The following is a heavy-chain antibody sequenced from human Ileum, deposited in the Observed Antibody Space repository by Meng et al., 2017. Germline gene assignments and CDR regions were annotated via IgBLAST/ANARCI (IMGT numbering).Heavy chain of an antibody. CDR3: ASVGSYWDLTYYFDS. CDR1: GGSFSGYY. Sequence: QVKLKEWGAGLLKPWETLSLTFAVYGGSFSGYYWSWIRQPPGKGLEWLGDINHTGSTNYNPSLKSRVTISVDTSKNQFSLKLNSVTAADTAVYFCASVGSYWDLTYYFDSWGQGTLVTVSS. J-gene: IGHJ4*02. V-gene: IGHV4-34*01. CDR2: INHTGST. D-gene: IGHD1-26*01.